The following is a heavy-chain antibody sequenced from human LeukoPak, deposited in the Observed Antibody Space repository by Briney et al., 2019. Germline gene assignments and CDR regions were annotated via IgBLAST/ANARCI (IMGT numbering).Heavy chain of an antibody. CDR3: ARRTMVRGVPSYYMDV. V-gene: IGHV1-69*05. Sequence: SVKVSCKASGCTFSSYAISWVRQAPGQGLEWMGGIIPIFGTANYAQKFQGRVTITTDESTSTAYMELSSLRSEDTAVYYCARRTMVRGVPSYYMDVWGKGTTVTVSS. J-gene: IGHJ6*03. CDR2: IIPIFGTA. CDR1: GCTFSSYA. D-gene: IGHD3-10*01.